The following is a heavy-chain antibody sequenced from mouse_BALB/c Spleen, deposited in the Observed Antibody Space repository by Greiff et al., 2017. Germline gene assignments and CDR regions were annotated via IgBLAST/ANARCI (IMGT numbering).Heavy chain of an antibody. CDR3: ARLGNYLFAY. J-gene: IGHJ3*01. CDR2: ISYSGST. CDR1: GYSITSDYA. V-gene: IGHV3-2*02. D-gene: IGHD2-1*01. Sequence: EVQGVESGPGLVKPSQSLSLTCTVTGYSITSDYAWNWIRQFPGNKLEWMGYISYSGSTSYNPSLKSRISITRDTSKNQFFLQLNSVTTEDTATYYCARLGNYLFAYWGQGTLVTVSA.